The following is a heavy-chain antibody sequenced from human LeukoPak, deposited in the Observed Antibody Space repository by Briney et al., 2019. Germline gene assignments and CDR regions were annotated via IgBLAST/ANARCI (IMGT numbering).Heavy chain of an antibody. CDR3: AGTLTAADSTFDI. D-gene: IGHD6-13*01. CDR2: ISAYNGNT. J-gene: IGHJ3*02. Sequence: SGASVKVSCKVSGYPFTSYGISWVRQAPGQGVEGMGWISAYNGNTNYAQKLQGRVTMTTDTSTSTAYVELRSLRSDDTAVYYCAGTLTAADSTFDIWGQGTMVTVSS. V-gene: IGHV1-18*01. CDR1: GYPFTSYG.